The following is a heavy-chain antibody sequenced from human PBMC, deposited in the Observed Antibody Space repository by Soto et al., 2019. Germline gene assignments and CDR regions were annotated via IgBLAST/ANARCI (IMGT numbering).Heavy chain of an antibody. V-gene: IGHV1-69*12. CDR3: ARDRSLHSGTKYYFDY. CDR2: IIPIFGTA. CDR1: GGTFSSYA. J-gene: IGHJ4*02. Sequence: QVQLVQSGAEVKKPGSSVKVSCKASGGTFSSYAISWVRHAPGQGLEWMGGIIPIFGTANYAQKFQGRVTITADESTSTAYMELSSLRSEDTAVYYCARDRSLHSGTKYYFDYWGQGTLVTVSS. D-gene: IGHD1-26*01.